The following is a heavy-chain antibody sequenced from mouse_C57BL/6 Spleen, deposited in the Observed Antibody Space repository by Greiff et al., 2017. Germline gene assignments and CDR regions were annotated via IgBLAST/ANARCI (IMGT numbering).Heavy chain of an antibody. CDR3: AREDDGYLFDY. CDR1: GFTFSSYT. J-gene: IGHJ2*01. V-gene: IGHV5-9*01. D-gene: IGHD2-3*01. Sequence: EVKLMESGGGLVKPGGSLKLSCAASGFTFSSYTMSWVRQTPEKRLEWVATISGGGGNTYYPDSVKGRFTISRDNAKNTLYLQMSSLRSEDTALYYCAREDDGYLFDYWGQGTTLTVSS. CDR2: ISGGGGNT.